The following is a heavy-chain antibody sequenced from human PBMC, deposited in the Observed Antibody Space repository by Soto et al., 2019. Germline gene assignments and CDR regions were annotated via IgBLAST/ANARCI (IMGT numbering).Heavy chain of an antibody. Sequence: SETLSLTCAVYGGSFSCYYWSWIRQPPGKGLEWIGEINHSGSTNYNPSLKSRVTISVDTSKNQFSLKLSSVTAADTAVYYCARGGRSSGWYNSYYYYGMDVWGQGTTVTVSS. CDR2: INHSGST. V-gene: IGHV4-34*01. D-gene: IGHD6-19*01. J-gene: IGHJ6*02. CDR3: ARGGRSSGWYNSYYYYGMDV. CDR1: GGSFSCYY.